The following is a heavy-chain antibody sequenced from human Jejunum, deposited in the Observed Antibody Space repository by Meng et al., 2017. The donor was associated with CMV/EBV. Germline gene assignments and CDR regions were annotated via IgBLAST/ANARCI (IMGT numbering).Heavy chain of an antibody. CDR1: YSVANDW. CDR3: ARPSKAAARAYYFDY. V-gene: IGHV5-51*01. CDR2: IYPDDSET. D-gene: IGHD6-6*01. Sequence: YSVANDWIAWVRQMPRGCLEWMGIIYPDDSETRYSPSFQGQVIIAADKSINTAYLQWSSLKASDTAIYYCARPSKAAARAYYFDYWGQGTQVTVSS. J-gene: IGHJ4*02.